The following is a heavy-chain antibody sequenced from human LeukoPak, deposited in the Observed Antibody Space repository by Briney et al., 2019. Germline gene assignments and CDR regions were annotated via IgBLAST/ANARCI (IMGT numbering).Heavy chain of an antibody. D-gene: IGHD5-12*01. Sequence: GGSLRLSCAASGFTFSSYGMHWVRQAPGKGLEWVAVIWYDGSNKYYADSVKGRFTISRDNSKNTLYLQMNSLRAEDTAVYYCASDPESGYDAWWFDPWGQGTLVTVSS. CDR2: IWYDGSNK. J-gene: IGHJ5*02. CDR3: ASDPESGYDAWWFDP. CDR1: GFTFSSYG. V-gene: IGHV3-33*01.